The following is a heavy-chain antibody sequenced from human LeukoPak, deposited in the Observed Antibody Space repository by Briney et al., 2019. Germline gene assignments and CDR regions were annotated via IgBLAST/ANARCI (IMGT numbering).Heavy chain of an antibody. Sequence: ASVKVSCKASGYTFTSYYMHWVRQAPGQGLEWMGIINPSGGSTSYAQKFQGRVTMVRDTSTSTVYMELSSLRSEDTAVYYRARVESGAFDIWGQGTMVTVSS. V-gene: IGHV1-46*01. J-gene: IGHJ3*02. CDR2: INPSGGST. CDR1: GYTFTSYY. CDR3: ARVESGAFDI. D-gene: IGHD1-26*01.